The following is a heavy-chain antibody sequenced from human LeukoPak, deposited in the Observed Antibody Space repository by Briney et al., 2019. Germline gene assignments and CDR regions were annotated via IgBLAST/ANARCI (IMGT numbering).Heavy chain of an antibody. CDR1: GFTFSSYA. J-gene: IGHJ4*02. V-gene: IGHV3-30*18. CDR2: ISYDGSNK. Sequence: GGSLRLSCAASGFTFSSYAMSWVRQAPGKGLEWVAVISYDGSNKYYADSVKGRFTISRDNSKNTLYLQMNSLRAEDTAVYYCAKEQEQLEFDYWGQGTLVTVSS. CDR3: AKEQEQLEFDY. D-gene: IGHD6-13*01.